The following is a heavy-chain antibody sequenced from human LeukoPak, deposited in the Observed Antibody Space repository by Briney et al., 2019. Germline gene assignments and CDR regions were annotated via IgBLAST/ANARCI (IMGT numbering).Heavy chain of an antibody. V-gene: IGHV4-4*07. CDR1: GGSISCYY. J-gene: IGHJ4*02. CDR3: ARGECDFDS. Sequence: SETLSLTCTESGGSISCYYWRWIRQPAEKGLEWIGRIYSGGYTNYNPSLKSRVTMSVDTSKNQFSLKLSSVTAADTAVYYCARGECDFDSWGQGTLVTVSS. CDR2: IYSGGYT.